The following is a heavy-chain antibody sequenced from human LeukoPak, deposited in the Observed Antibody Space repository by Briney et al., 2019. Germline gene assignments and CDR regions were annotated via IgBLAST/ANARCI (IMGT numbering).Heavy chain of an antibody. CDR3: ARQSRGYSANFDY. CDR1: GGSISSYY. V-gene: IGHV4-59*08. Sequence: PSETLSLTCTVSGGSISSYYWTWIRQPPGKGLEWIGYIYYSGSTNYNPSLKSRVTISVDTSKNQFSLKLSSVTAADTAIYYCARQSRGYSANFDYWGQGTLVTVSS. CDR2: IYYSGST. D-gene: IGHD5-18*01. J-gene: IGHJ4*02.